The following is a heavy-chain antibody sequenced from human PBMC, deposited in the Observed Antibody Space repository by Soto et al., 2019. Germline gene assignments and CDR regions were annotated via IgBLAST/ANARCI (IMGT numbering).Heavy chain of an antibody. Sequence: QVQLVESGGGVVQPGRSLRLSCAASGFTFSSYAMHWVRQAPGKGLEWVAVISYDGSNKYYADSVKGRFTISRDNSKNTLYLQMNSLRAEDTAVYYCAREAHDFWSGYINWFDPWGQGTLVTVSS. D-gene: IGHD3-3*01. V-gene: IGHV3-30-3*01. CDR1: GFTFSSYA. J-gene: IGHJ5*02. CDR3: AREAHDFWSGYINWFDP. CDR2: ISYDGSNK.